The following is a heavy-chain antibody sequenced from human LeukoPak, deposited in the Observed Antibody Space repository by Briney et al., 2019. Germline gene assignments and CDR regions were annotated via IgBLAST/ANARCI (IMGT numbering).Heavy chain of an antibody. Sequence: ASVKVSCEASGYTFTGYYMHLVRQAPGQGLEWMGWINPNSGGTNYAQKFQGRVTMTRDTSISTAYLELSRLRSDDTAVYYCARTYGSGSDRRFDYWGQGTLVTVSS. CDR3: ARTYGSGSDRRFDY. CDR1: GYTFTGYY. V-gene: IGHV1-2*02. D-gene: IGHD3-10*01. CDR2: INPNSGGT. J-gene: IGHJ4*02.